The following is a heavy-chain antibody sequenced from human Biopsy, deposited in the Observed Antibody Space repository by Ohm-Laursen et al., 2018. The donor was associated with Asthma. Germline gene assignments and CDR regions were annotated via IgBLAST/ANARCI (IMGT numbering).Heavy chain of an antibody. Sequence: SLRLSCAASGFTFMTCGMHWVRQVPGKGLEWVATVGSDESYTDHADSVKGRFTISRDNAKNSLYLQMNSLRAEDTAVYYCARTFHFWSPYHAEHYQLWGQGTLVTVSS. V-gene: IGHV3-33*01. CDR1: GFTFMTCG. J-gene: IGHJ1*01. CDR3: ARTFHFWSPYHAEHYQL. D-gene: IGHD3-3*02. CDR2: VGSDESYT.